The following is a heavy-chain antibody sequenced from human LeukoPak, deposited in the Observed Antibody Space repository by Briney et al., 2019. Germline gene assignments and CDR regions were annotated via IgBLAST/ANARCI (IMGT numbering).Heavy chain of an antibody. CDR2: IYTSGST. V-gene: IGHV4-61*02. CDR1: GGSISSGSYY. D-gene: IGHD3-10*01. J-gene: IGHJ4*02. Sequence: SQTLSLTCTVSGGSISSGSYYWSWIRQPAGKGLEWIGRIYTSGSTNYNPSLKSRVTISVDTSKNQFSLKLSSVTAADTAVYYCARVYGSGSYYGDYWGQGTLVTVSS. CDR3: ARVYGSGSYYGDY.